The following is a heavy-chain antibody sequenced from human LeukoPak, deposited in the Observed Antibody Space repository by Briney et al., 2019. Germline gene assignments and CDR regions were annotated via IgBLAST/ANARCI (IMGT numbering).Heavy chain of an antibody. CDR1: GFTFSSYA. D-gene: IGHD3-3*01. CDR2: ISSNGGST. J-gene: IGHJ4*02. V-gene: IGHV3-64*04. Sequence: PGGSLRLSCSASGFTFSSYAMHWVRQAPGKGLEYVSAISSNGGSTYYADSVKGRFTISRDNAKNSLYLQMNSLRAEDAALYSCARAGSGYYFDYWGQGTLVTVSS. CDR3: ARAGSGYYFDY.